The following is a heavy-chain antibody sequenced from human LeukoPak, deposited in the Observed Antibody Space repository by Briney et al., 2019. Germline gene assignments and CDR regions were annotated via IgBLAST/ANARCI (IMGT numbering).Heavy chain of an antibody. J-gene: IGHJ4*02. CDR1: GFTFSSYS. Sequence: GGSLRLSCAASGFTFSSYSMNWVRQAPGKGLEWVSSISSSSSYIYYADSVKGRFTISRDNAKNSLYLQMNSLRAEDMALYYCAKDRGDLFYYFDYWGQGTLVTVSS. V-gene: IGHV3-21*04. CDR3: AKDRGDLFYYFDY. D-gene: IGHD7-27*01. CDR2: ISSSSSYI.